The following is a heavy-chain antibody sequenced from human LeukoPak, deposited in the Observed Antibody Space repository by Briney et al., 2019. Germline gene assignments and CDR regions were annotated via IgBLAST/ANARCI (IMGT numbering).Heavy chain of an antibody. Sequence: ASVKVSCKASGYTFTSYDINWVRQATGRGLEWMGWMNPNSGNTGYAQKFQGRVTMTRNTSISTAYMELSSLRSGETAVYYCARGRIAVAGTSTYYYYYGMDVWGQGTTVTVSS. V-gene: IGHV1-8*01. CDR3: ARGRIAVAGTSTYYYYYGMDV. D-gene: IGHD6-19*01. CDR2: MNPNSGNT. J-gene: IGHJ6*02. CDR1: GYTFTSYD.